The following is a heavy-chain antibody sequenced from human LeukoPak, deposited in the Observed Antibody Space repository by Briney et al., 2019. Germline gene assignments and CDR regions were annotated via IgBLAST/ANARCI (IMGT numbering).Heavy chain of an antibody. D-gene: IGHD3-16*01. CDR3: GRAFPPLRTSSAGDL. V-gene: IGHV3-21*01. CDR2: ISYLSSHV. CDR1: GFTFSDYD. J-gene: IGHJ4*02. Sequence: GGSLRLSCSASGFTFSDYDMNWVRQAPGKGLEWVSSISYLSSHVYYGDSVKGRFSISRDNAKNSLYLQMNSLGAEDTAIYYCGRAFPPLRTSSAGDLWGQGILVTVSS.